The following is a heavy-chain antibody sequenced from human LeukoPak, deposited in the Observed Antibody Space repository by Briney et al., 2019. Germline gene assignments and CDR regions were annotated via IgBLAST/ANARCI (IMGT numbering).Heavy chain of an antibody. D-gene: IGHD6-13*01. CDR2: IWYDGSNK. V-gene: IGHV3-33*06. Sequence: PGRSLRLSCAASGFTFSSYGMHWVRQAPGKGLEWVAVIWYDGSNKYYADSVKGRFTISRDNSKNTLYLQMNSLRAEDTAVYYCAKDFPYSTRSLLQIPWVFDYWGQGTLVTVSS. CDR3: AKDFPYSTRSLLQIPWVFDY. CDR1: GFTFSSYG. J-gene: IGHJ4*02.